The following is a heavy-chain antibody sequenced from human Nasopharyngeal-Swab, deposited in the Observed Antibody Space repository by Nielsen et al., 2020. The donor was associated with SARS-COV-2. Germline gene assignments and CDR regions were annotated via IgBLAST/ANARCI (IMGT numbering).Heavy chain of an antibody. CDR3: ARVLGEQWLVNYYYYMDV. D-gene: IGHD6-19*01. CDR2: IYYSGST. Sequence: WIRQHPGKGLEWIGYIYYSGSTYYNLSLKSRVTISVDTSKNQFSLKLSSVTAADTAVYYCARVLGEQWLVNYYYYMDVWGKGTTVTVSS. J-gene: IGHJ6*03. V-gene: IGHV4-30-4*06.